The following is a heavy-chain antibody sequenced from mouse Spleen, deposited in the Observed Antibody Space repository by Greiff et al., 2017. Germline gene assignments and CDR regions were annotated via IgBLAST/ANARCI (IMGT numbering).Heavy chain of an antibody. CDR2: IDPNSGST. Sequence: EVQLQQSGAELVRPGALVKLSCKASGFNIKDYYMHWVKQRPEQGLEWIGWIDPNSGSTNYNEKFKSKATLTVDKSSSTAYMQLSSLTSEDSAVYYCARTETGDYWGQGTTLTVSS. CDR3: ARTETGDY. CDR1: GFNIKDYY. V-gene: IGHV14-1*02. J-gene: IGHJ2*01.